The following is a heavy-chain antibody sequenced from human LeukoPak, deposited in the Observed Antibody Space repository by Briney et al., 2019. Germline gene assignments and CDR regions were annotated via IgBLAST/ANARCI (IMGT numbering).Heavy chain of an antibody. CDR3: ARDERYYDFWSGRD. CDR1: GFTFSDYY. Sequence: GGSLRLXCAASGFTFSDYYMSWMRQAPGKGLEWVSFISSSGSAEYYADSVKGRFTISRDNAKNLLYLQMSSLTAEDTAVYYCARDERYYDFWSGRDWGQGSLVTVSS. D-gene: IGHD3-3*01. CDR2: ISSSGSAE. V-gene: IGHV3-11*04. J-gene: IGHJ4*02.